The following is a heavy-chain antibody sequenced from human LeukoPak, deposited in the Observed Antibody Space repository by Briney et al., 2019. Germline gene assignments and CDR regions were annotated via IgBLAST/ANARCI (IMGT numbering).Heavy chain of an antibody. J-gene: IGHJ4*02. CDR1: GYTFTSYG. Sequence: ASVKVSCKASGYTFTSYGISWVRQAPGQGLEWMGWISAYNGNTNYAQKLQGRVTMTTDTSTSTAYMELRSLRSDDTAVYYCARTLNFYDTSGPIFDYWGQGTLVTVSS. CDR2: ISAYNGNT. D-gene: IGHD3-22*01. V-gene: IGHV1-18*01. CDR3: ARTLNFYDTSGPIFDY.